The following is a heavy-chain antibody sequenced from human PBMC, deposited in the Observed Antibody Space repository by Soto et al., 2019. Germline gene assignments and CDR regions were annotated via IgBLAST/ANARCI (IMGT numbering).Heavy chain of an antibody. V-gene: IGHV1-18*01. J-gene: IGHJ4*01. CDR1: GYTLPNFG. CDR3: ARENSGSYHRHFDY. CDR2: ISAYTANT. Sequence: GASVKVSCKASGYTLPNFGLSWVRQAPGQGLEWMGCISAYTANTNYAQKLQDRVTMTTDTSTSTAFLELRSLRSDDTAVYYCARENSGSYHRHFDYWGQGTLVTVSS. D-gene: IGHD1-26*01.